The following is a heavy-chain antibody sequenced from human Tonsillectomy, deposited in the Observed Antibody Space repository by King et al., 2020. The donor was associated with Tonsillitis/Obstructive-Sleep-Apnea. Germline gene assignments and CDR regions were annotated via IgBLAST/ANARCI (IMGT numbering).Heavy chain of an antibody. CDR1: GFTFSTYA. Sequence: VQLVESGGGLVQPGGSLRLSCAASGFTFSTYAMSWVRQAPGKGLEWVSGISGSGGGTYYADSGKGRFTISRDNSKNTLFLQMNSLRAEDTAVYYCAKGRGAVADGVDIWGQGTMVTLSS. J-gene: IGHJ3*02. D-gene: IGHD6-19*01. V-gene: IGHV3-23*04. CDR3: AKGRGAVADGVDI. CDR2: ISGSGGGT.